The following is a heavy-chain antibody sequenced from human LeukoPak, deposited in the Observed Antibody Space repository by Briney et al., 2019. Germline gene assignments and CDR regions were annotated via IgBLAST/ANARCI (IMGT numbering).Heavy chain of an antibody. CDR1: GGFFSGYY. CDR2: INHSGST. CDR3: ARGGPYYDFWSGYHYYFDY. D-gene: IGHD3-3*01. V-gene: IGHV4-34*01. Sequence: SETLSLTCAVYGGFFSGYYWSWIRQPPGKGLEWIGEINHSGSTNYNPSLKSRVTISVDTSKNQFSLKLSSVTAADTAVYYCARGGPYYDFWSGYHYYFDYWGQGTLVTVSS. J-gene: IGHJ4*02.